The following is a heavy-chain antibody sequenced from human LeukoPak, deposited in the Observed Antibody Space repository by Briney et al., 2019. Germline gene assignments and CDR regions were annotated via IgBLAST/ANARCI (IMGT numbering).Heavy chain of an antibody. D-gene: IGHD3-3*01. CDR3: ARVPTRFYECDY. Sequence: SETLSLTCTVSGGSISSSSYYWGWIRQPPGKGLEWIGSIYYSGSTYYNPSLKSRVTISVDTSKNQFSLKLSSVTAADTAVYYCARVPTRFYECDYWGQGTLVTVSS. V-gene: IGHV4-39*01. CDR1: GGSISSSSYY. J-gene: IGHJ4*02. CDR2: IYYSGST.